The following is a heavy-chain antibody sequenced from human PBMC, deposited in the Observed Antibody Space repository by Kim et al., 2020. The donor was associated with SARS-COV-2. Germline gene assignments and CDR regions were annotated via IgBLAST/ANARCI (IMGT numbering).Heavy chain of an antibody. D-gene: IGHD2-2*01. CDR2: INPNSGGT. CDR1: GYTFTGYY. J-gene: IGHJ6*02. Sequence: ASVKVSCKASGYTFTGYYMHWVRQAPGQGLEWMGWINPNSGGTNYAQKFQGWVTMTRDTSISTAYMELSRLRSDDTAVYYCARDRGGVVPAAMLSPPYYGMDVWGQGTTVTVSS. V-gene: IGHV1-2*04. CDR3: ARDRGGVVPAAMLSPPYYGMDV.